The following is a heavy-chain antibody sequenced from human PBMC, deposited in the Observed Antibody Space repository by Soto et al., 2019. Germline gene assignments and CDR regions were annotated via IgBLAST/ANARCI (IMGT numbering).Heavy chain of an antibody. Sequence: QVQLVQSGAEVKKPGASVKVSCKASGYTFTSYGISWVRQAPGQGLEWMGWISAYNGNTNYAQKRQGRVTMTTDTSTSTAYMELRSLRSDDTAVYYCARTKYGDYVYWYFDLWGRGTLVTVSS. CDR3: ARTKYGDYVYWYFDL. D-gene: IGHD4-17*01. CDR1: GYTFTSYG. J-gene: IGHJ2*01. V-gene: IGHV1-18*01. CDR2: ISAYNGNT.